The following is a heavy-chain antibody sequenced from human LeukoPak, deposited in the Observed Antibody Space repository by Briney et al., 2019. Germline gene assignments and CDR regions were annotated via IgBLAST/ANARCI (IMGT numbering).Heavy chain of an antibody. D-gene: IGHD1-26*01. CDR3: AKGYGWEASYYYYYMDV. CDR1: GGSISSYY. CDR2: VYSSGST. J-gene: IGHJ6*03. V-gene: IGHV4-4*07. Sequence: SETLSLTCTVSGGSISSYYWSWIRQPAGKGLECIGRVYSSGSTNYNPSLKSRVTISIDKSKNQFSLKLSSVTAADTAVYYCAKGYGWEASYYYYYMDVWGKGTTVTFSS.